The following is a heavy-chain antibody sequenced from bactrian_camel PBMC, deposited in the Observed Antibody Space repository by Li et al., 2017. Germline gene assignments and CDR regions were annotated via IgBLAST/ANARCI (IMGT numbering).Heavy chain of an antibody. V-gene: IGHV3S53*01. J-gene: IGHJ4*01. CDR3: AMTPDYDRWDC. Sequence: VQLVESGGGLVQPGGSLRLSCAASGYTGRPVCMGWFRQAPGKEREGVTIIDSDGNTVYADSVKGRFSISRDNANNMVRLQMNELKSDDTAVYYCAMTPDYDRWDCWGQGTQVTVS. D-gene: IGHD4*01. CDR2: IDSDGNT. CDR1: GYTGRPVC.